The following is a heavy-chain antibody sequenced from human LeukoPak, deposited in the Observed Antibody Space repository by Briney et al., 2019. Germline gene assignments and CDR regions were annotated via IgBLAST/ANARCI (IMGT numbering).Heavy chain of an antibody. CDR1: GGSISSSSYY. Sequence: SETLSLTCTVSGGSISSSSYYWGWIRQPPGKGLEWFGRIYYSGRTYYNPSLKSRVTITVDTSKNQFSLKLSSVTAADTTVYYCARSHIVAVTGFAFDIWGQGTLVTVSS. V-gene: IGHV4-39*01. J-gene: IGHJ3*02. D-gene: IGHD2-21*02. CDR3: ARSHIVAVTGFAFDI. CDR2: IYYSGRT.